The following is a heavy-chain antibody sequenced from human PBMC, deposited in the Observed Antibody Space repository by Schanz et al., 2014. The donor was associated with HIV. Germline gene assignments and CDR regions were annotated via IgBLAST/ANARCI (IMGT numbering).Heavy chain of an antibody. Sequence: EVQLLESGGGLVQPGGSLRLSCAASGFTFSSLGMSWVRQAPGEGLEWVSGISEFGGSAWYADSVKGRFTISRDNSKNTLYLQMNSLRAEDTAVYYCARDRDSYDSSGSFDYWGQGTLVTVSS. V-gene: IGHV3-23*01. CDR2: ISEFGGSA. D-gene: IGHD3-22*01. CDR3: ARDRDSYDSSGSFDY. CDR1: GFTFSSLG. J-gene: IGHJ4*02.